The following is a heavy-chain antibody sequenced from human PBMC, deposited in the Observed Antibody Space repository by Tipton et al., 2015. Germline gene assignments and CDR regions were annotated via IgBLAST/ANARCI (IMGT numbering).Heavy chain of an antibody. D-gene: IGHD2-8*01. V-gene: IGHV4-39*07. CDR1: GGSISSSSYS. J-gene: IGHJ4*02. Sequence: TLSLTCTVSGGSISSSSYSWGWIRQPPGKGLELIGSIYYSGSTYYNPSLKSRVTISVDTSKNQFSLRLSSVTAADTAVYFCARTDALGHFDYWGLGTLVTVSS. CDR3: ARTDALGHFDY. CDR2: IYYSGST.